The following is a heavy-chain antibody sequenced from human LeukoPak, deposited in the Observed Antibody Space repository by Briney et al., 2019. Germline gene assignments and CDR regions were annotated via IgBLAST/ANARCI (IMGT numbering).Heavy chain of an antibody. CDR1: GDSVSSNSAA. Sequence: SQTLSLTCAISGDSVSSNSAAWNWIRQSPSRGLEWLVRTYYRSKWYNDYAVSVKSRITINPDTSKNQFSLQLNSVPPEDTAVYYCARELLGITQRLGFDPWGQGTLVTVSS. CDR3: ARELLGITQRLGFDP. CDR2: TYYRSKWYN. V-gene: IGHV6-1*01. D-gene: IGHD2-21*01. J-gene: IGHJ5*02.